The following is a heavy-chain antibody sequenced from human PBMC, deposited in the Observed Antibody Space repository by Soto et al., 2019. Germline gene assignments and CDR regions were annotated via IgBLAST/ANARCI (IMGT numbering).Heavy chain of an antibody. D-gene: IGHD3-10*01. J-gene: IGHJ3*02. CDR2: IYPGDSDT. CDR1: GYSFTRYW. CDR3: ERPGFITMVRGVSLNDAFDI. V-gene: IGHV5-51*01. Sequence: XESLTISCKGSGYSFTRYWLGLVRQMPGKGLEWMGIIYPGDSDTRYSPSFQGQVTISADKSISTAYLQWSSLKASDTAMYYCERPGFITMVRGVSLNDAFDIWGQGTMVTVSS.